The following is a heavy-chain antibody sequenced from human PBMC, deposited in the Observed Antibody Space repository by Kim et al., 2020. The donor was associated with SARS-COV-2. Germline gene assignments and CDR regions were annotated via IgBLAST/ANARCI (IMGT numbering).Heavy chain of an antibody. J-gene: IGHJ3*01. Sequence: VDASKGRFTVPRDNSKTPLYLQMSSLRPEDTAVYYCARGVVFFDNDSFDVWGQGTMVTVSS. D-gene: IGHD2-15*01. V-gene: IGHV3-30*15. CDR3: ARGVVFFDNDSFDV.